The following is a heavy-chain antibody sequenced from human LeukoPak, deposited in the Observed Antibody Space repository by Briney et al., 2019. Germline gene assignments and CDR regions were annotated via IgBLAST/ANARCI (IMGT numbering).Heavy chain of an antibody. V-gene: IGHV1-69*06. J-gene: IGHJ5*02. CDR3: ARARKYSGSYRSRFDP. Sequence: SVKVSCKASGDTFTTYAIIWVRQAPGQGLEWMGGIIPMFDTPNYAQRLQGRVTITADKSTKTAYMELTSLRSEDTAVYYCARARKYSGSYRSRFDPWGQGTLVTVSS. CDR1: GDTFTTYA. D-gene: IGHD1-26*01. CDR2: IIPMFDTP.